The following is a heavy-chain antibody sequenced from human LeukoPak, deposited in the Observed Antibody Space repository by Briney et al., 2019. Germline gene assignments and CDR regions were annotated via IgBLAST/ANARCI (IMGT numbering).Heavy chain of an antibody. CDR2: IYYSGST. Sequence: SETLSLTCTVSGGSISSSNYYWGWIRQPPGKGLEWIGSIYYSGSTYYNPSLKSRVTISVDTSKKQFSLKLSSVTAADTAVYYCARDRGYCGGDCYGNYFDYWGQGTLVTVSS. V-gene: IGHV4-39*07. CDR1: GGSISSSNYY. CDR3: ARDRGYCGGDCYGNYFDY. D-gene: IGHD2-21*02. J-gene: IGHJ4*02.